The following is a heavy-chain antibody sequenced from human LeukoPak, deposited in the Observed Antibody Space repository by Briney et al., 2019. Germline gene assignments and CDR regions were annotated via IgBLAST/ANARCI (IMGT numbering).Heavy chain of an antibody. CDR3: ARLVGTQWLVRFNWFDP. CDR1: GGSFSGYY. V-gene: IGHV4-34*01. J-gene: IGHJ5*02. CDR2: INHSGST. Sequence: SETLSLTCAVSGGSFSGYYWSWIRQPPGKGLEWIGEINHSGSTNYNPSLKSRVTISVDTSKNQFSLQLSSVTAADTAVYYCARLVGTQWLVRFNWFDPWGQGTLVTVSS. D-gene: IGHD6-19*01.